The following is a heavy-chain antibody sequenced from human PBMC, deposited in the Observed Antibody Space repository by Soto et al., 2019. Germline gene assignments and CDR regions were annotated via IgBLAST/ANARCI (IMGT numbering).Heavy chain of an antibody. CDR3: AQTLCSAVAGPGRFDL. J-gene: IGHJ2*01. V-gene: IGHV1-69*12. D-gene: IGHD6-19*01. CDR2: ITPMFGTA. Sequence: QVQLVQSGAEVKKPGSSVKVSCKASGGTFSRYAISWVRQVPGQGLEWMGGITPMFGTANYAQKFQGRVTITADESTSTFHMELRRLRSEDTAVYYCAQTLCSAVAGPGRFDLWGRGTLVIVSS. CDR1: GGTFSRYA.